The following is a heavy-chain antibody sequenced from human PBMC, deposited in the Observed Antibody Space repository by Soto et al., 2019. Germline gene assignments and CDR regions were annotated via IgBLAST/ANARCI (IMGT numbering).Heavy chain of an antibody. CDR1: GFTFSSYV. J-gene: IGHJ4*02. D-gene: IGHD3-10*01. CDR2: ISGAGGTT. V-gene: IGHV3-23*01. CDR3: AKYGSGIYYTGLGY. Sequence: GGSLRLSCAASGFTFSSYVMNWVRQAPGKGLEWVSAISGAGGTTYYADSVRGRFTISRDNSKNTLYLQMNSLRAEDTAVYYCAKYGSGIYYTGLGYLGQGTLVTVSS.